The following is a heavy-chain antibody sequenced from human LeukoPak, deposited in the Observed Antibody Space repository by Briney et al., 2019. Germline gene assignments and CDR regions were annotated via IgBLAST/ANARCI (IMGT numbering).Heavy chain of an antibody. J-gene: IGHJ6*03. V-gene: IGHV4-39*07. CDR3: AGRDSGYDGYYYYMDV. CDR2: IYYSGST. D-gene: IGHD5-12*01. CDR1: GGSISSSSYY. Sequence: SETLSLTCTVSGGSISSSSYYWGWIRQPPGKGLEWIGSIYYSGSTYYNPSLKSRVTISVDTSKNQFSLKLSSVTAADTAVYYCAGRDSGYDGYYYYMDVWGKGTTVTVSS.